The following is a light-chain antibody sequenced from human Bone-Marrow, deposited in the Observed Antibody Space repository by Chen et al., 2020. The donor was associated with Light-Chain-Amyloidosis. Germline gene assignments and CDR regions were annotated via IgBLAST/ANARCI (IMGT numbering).Light chain of an antibody. Sequence: QPPSVSVSPGQTARITCSGDDLPTKYAYWYQQKPGQPPVLVIHRDTERPSGISERFSGSSSGTTATLTISGVQAEDEADYHCQSADSSGTYEVIFGGGTKLTVL. CDR3: QSADSSGTYEVI. CDR2: RDT. J-gene: IGLJ2*01. V-gene: IGLV3-25*03. CDR1: DLPTKY.